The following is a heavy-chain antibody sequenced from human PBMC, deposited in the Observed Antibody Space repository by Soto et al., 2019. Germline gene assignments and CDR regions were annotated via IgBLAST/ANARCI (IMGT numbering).Heavy chain of an antibody. CDR2: VSGSGGST. J-gene: IGHJ4*02. CDR1: GFTFSSYA. V-gene: IGHV3-23*01. Sequence: EVQLLESGGGLVQPGGSLRLSCAASGFTFSSYAMSWVRQAPGKGLEWISAVSGSGGSTYYADSVKSRFTISRDNSKDTLYLQMNTLRAEDTAVYYCAKPPDYNWNDYWGQGTLVTVSS. CDR3: AKPPDYNWNDY. D-gene: IGHD1-20*01.